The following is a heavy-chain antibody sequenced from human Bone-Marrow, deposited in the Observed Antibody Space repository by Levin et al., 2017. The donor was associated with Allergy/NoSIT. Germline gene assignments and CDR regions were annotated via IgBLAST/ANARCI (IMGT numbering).Heavy chain of an antibody. CDR1: GFTFSSYG. J-gene: IGHJ6*02. D-gene: IGHD3-10*01. Sequence: GGSLRLSCAASGFTFSSYGMHWVRQAPGKGLEWVAVIWYDGSNKYYADSVKGRFTISRDNSKNTLYLQMNSLRAEDTAVYYCARDSPGTYYYGSGSYPQGGLRGMDVWGQGTTVTVSS. CDR3: ARDSPGTYYYGSGSYPQGGLRGMDV. CDR2: IWYDGSNK. V-gene: IGHV3-33*01.